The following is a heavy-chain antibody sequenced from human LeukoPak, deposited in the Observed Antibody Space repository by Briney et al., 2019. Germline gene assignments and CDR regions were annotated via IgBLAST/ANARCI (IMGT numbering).Heavy chain of an antibody. CDR3: ARHRGSSSVQWVDY. CDR1: GGSFSGYY. J-gene: IGHJ4*02. Sequence: SETLSLTCAVYGGSFSGYYWSWIRQPPGKGLEWIGEINHSGSTNYNPSLKSRVTISVDTSKNQFSLKLSSVTAADTAVYYCARHRGSSSVQWVDYWGQGTLVTVSS. V-gene: IGHV4-34*01. CDR2: INHSGST. D-gene: IGHD6-13*01.